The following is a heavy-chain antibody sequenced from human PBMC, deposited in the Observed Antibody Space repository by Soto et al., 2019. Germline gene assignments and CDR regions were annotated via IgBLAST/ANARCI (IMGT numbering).Heavy chain of an antibody. D-gene: IGHD2-2*01. J-gene: IGHJ6*02. CDR3: ARVGYCISTSCYYPGPGGSMDV. Sequence: GASVKVSCKASGYTFTSYGISWVRQAPGQGLEWMGWISAYNGNTNYAQKLQGRVTMTTDTSTSTAYMELRSLRSDDTAVYYCARVGYCISTSCYYPGPGGSMDVWGQGTTVTVSS. V-gene: IGHV1-18*01. CDR1: GYTFTSYG. CDR2: ISAYNGNT.